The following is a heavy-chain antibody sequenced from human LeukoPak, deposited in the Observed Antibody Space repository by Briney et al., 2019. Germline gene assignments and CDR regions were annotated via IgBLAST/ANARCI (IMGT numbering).Heavy chain of an antibody. CDR2: IYYSGST. CDR1: GGSISSGDYY. CDR3: AREGKGKASDF. J-gene: IGHJ4*02. Sequence: SQTLSLTRTVSGGSISSGDYYWSWIRQPPGKGLEWIGYIYYSGSTYYNPSLKSRVTISVDTSKNQFSLKLSSVTAADTAVYYCAREGKGKASDFWGQGTLVTVSS. V-gene: IGHV4-30-4*08.